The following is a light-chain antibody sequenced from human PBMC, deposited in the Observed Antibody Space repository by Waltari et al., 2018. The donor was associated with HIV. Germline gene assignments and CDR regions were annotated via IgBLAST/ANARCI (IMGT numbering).Light chain of an antibody. CDR3: QQRSNWPRT. CDR2: DAS. Sequence: EIVLTQSPATLSLSPGERATLSCRASQSVSSSLAWYQQKPGQAPRLLIYDASDRATGFPARFSGSGSGTDFTLTISSLEPEDFAVYYCQQRSNWPRTFGQGTKVEMK. CDR1: QSVSSS. V-gene: IGKV3-11*01. J-gene: IGKJ1*01.